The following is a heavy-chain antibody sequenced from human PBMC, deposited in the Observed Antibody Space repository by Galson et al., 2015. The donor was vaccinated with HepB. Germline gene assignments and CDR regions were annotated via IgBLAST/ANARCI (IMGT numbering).Heavy chain of an antibody. CDR1: GFTFSSYS. CDR3: ARPNRRYSYGYNDFDY. CDR2: ISSSSSTI. V-gene: IGHV3-48*02. D-gene: IGHD5-18*01. J-gene: IGHJ4*02. Sequence: SLRLSCAASGFTFSSYSMNWVRQAPGKGLEWVSYISSSSSTIYYADSVKGRFTISRDNAKNSLYLQMNSLRDEDTAVYYCARPNRRYSYGYNDFDYWGQGTLVTVSS.